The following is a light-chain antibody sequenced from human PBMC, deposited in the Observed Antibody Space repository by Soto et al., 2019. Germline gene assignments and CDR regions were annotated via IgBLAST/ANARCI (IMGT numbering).Light chain of an antibody. CDR3: QQHISWPLT. CDR2: DAS. Sequence: EIVLTQYPATQSLSPGERATLSCRASQSVTNSLAWYQQKPGQAPRLLVYDASNRATGIPTRFSGSGSGTDCTITISNLETEDVAVYYGQQHISWPLTFGGGTKVDIK. V-gene: IGKV3-11*01. J-gene: IGKJ4*01. CDR1: QSVTNS.